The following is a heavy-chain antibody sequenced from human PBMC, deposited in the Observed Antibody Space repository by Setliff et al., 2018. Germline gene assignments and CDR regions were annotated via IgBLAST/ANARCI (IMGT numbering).Heavy chain of an antibody. CDR1: GGSISSYY. V-gene: IGHV4-59*12. CDR2: IYYSGST. J-gene: IGHJ3*02. D-gene: IGHD3-22*01. Sequence: PSETLSLTCTVSGGSISSYYWSWIRQPPGKGLEWIGYIYYSGSTNYNAPLKSRVTISVDTSKNQLFLKLSSVTAADTAVYYCARNKADDKSGADTFDMWGQGTMVTVSS. CDR3: ARNKADDKSGADTFDM.